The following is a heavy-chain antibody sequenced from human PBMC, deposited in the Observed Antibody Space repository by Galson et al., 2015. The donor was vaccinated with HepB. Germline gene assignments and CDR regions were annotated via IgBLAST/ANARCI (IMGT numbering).Heavy chain of an antibody. CDR2: ISSSGSYI. CDR3: AREDMGGYYDSSGYYFDY. J-gene: IGHJ4*02. CDR1: GFTFSSFS. Sequence: SLRLSCAASGFTFSSFSMNRVRQAPGKGLEWVSSISSSGSYIYSADSVKGRFTISRDNAKNSLYLQMNSLRAEDTAVYYCAREDMGGYYDSSGYYFDYWGQGTLVTVSS. V-gene: IGHV3-21*01. D-gene: IGHD3-22*01.